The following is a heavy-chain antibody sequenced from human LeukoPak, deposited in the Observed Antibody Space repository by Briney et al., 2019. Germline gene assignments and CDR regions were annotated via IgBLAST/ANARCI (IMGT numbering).Heavy chain of an antibody. CDR1: GFTFTSSA. CDR3: AADDYFWSGYYKFDY. D-gene: IGHD3-3*01. Sequence: SVKVSCKASGFTFTSSAVQWVRQARGQRLEWIGWIVVGSGNTNYAQKFQERVTITRDMSTSTAYMELSSLRSEDTAVYYCAADDYFWSGYYKFDYWGQGTLVTVSS. J-gene: IGHJ4*02. V-gene: IGHV1-58*01. CDR2: IVVGSGNT.